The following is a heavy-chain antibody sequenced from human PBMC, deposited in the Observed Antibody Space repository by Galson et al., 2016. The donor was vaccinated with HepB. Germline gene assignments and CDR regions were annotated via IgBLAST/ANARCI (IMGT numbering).Heavy chain of an antibody. CDR1: GFTSDDYS. CDR2: ITWNSGSM. D-gene: IGHD5-12*01. V-gene: IGHV3-9*02. Sequence: SLRLSCAASGFTSDDYSMHWVRQPPGKGLEWVSGITWNSGSMGYVDSVKGRFTISRDNAKNSLYLQMNSLRAEDTALYYCARDVRGGYNYFDYWGQGTLVTVSS. J-gene: IGHJ4*02. CDR3: ARDVRGGYNYFDY.